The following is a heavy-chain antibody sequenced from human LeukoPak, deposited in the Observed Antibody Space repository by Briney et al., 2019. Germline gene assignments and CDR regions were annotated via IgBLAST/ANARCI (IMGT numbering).Heavy chain of an antibody. CDR1: GGTFSSYA. J-gene: IGHJ5*02. CDR3: ARVQNYDFWSGSNWFDP. D-gene: IGHD3-3*01. V-gene: IGHV1-69*13. CDR2: IIPIFGTA. Sequence: SVKVSCKASGGTFSSYAISWVRQAPGQGLEWMGGIIPIFGTANYAQKFQGRVTITADESTSTAYMELSSLRSEDTAVYYCARVQNYDFWSGSNWFDPWGQGTLVTVSS.